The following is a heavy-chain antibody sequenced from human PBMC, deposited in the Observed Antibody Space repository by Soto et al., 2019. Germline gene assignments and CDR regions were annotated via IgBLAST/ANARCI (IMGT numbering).Heavy chain of an antibody. V-gene: IGHV1-2*02. Sequence: VELVQSGAEVEKPGAAVRISCKTSGYTFTAYYIHWVRQAPGQGLEWMGWINPNSGVANYAQKFQGRVTMTRDTSISTVYMELTKMRSEDTTIYYCARQGSGSEYPQYFYYGMDVWGHGTTAAASS. J-gene: IGHJ6*02. CDR3: ARQGSGSEYPQYFYYGMDV. D-gene: IGHD5-12*01. CDR1: GYTFTAYY. CDR2: INPNSGVA.